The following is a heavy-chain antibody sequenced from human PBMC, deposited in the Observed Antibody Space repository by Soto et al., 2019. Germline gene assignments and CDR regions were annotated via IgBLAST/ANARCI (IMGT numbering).Heavy chain of an antibody. D-gene: IGHD6-6*01. Sequence: ASVKVSCKASGYTFTSYGISWVRQAPGQGLEWMGWISAYNGNTNYAQKLQGRVTMTTDTSTSTAYMELRSLRAEDTAVYYCASIIAARREYYYGMDVWGQGTTVTVSS. V-gene: IGHV1-18*01. J-gene: IGHJ6*02. CDR1: GYTFTSYG. CDR3: ASIIAARREYYYGMDV. CDR2: ISAYNGNT.